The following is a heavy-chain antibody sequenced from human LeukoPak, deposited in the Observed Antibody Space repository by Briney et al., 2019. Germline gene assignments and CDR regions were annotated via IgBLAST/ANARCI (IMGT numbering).Heavy chain of an antibody. CDR2: IYYSGST. J-gene: IGHJ4*02. CDR3: ARQLRALRSFDY. V-gene: IGHV4-31*03. Sequence: SETLSLTCTVSGGSISSGGYYWSWIRQHPGKGLEWIGYIYYSGSTSYNPSLKSRVTISVDTSKNQFSLKLSSVTAADTAMYYCARQLRALRSFDYWGQGTLVTVSS. CDR1: GGSISSGGYY. D-gene: IGHD4-23*01.